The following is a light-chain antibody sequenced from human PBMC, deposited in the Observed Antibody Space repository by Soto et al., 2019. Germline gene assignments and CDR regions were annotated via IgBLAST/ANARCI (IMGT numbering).Light chain of an antibody. V-gene: IGLV2-11*01. J-gene: IGLJ1*01. CDR1: SSVVGGYNY. CDR3: CSYAGSYTYV. Sequence: ALTQPRSVSGSPGQSVTISCAGTSSVVGGYNYVSWYQQHPGKAPKLMIYDVSKRPSGVPDRFSGSKSGNTASLTISGLQAEDEADYFCCSYAGSYTYVFGTGTKVTVL. CDR2: DVS.